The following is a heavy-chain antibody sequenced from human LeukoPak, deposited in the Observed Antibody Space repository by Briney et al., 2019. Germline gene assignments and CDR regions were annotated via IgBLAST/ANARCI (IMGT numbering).Heavy chain of an antibody. CDR3: ASSTVTPFDY. D-gene: IGHD4-17*01. J-gene: IGHJ4*02. V-gene: IGHV1-2*02. CDR2: INPNSGGT. CDR1: GYTFSDYF. Sequence: ASVKVSSKTSGYTFSDYFMHWVRQAPGQGLEWMGWINPNSGGTKYAQRFQGRVTMTRDTSISTAYMELSRLTSDDTAVYYCASSTVTPFDYWGQGTLVTVSS.